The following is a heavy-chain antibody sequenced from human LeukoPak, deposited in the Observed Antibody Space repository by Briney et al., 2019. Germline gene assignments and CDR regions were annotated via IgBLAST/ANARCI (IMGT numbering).Heavy chain of an antibody. CDR3: ARELLNNDAFDI. D-gene: IGHD3-10*01. J-gene: IGHJ3*02. V-gene: IGHV3-48*01. Sequence: GGSLRLSCAASGFTFSSYSMNWVRQAPGKGLEWVSYISSGSSTIYYADSVKGRFTISRDNAKNSLYLQMNSLRVEDTAVYYCARELLNNDAFDIWGQGTMVTVSS. CDR1: GFTFSSYS. CDR2: ISSGSSTI.